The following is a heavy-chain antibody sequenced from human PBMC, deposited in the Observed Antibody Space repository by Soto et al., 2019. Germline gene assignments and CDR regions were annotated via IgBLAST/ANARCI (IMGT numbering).Heavy chain of an antibody. D-gene: IGHD3-10*01. CDR1: GYTFTSYA. CDR2: INAGNGNT. V-gene: IGHV1-3*01. CDR3: ATARGLYYYYGMDV. Sequence: QVQLVQSGAEVKKPGASVKVSCKASGYTFTSYAMHWVRQAPGQRLEWMGWINAGNGNTKYSQKFQGRVTITRDTSASTAYMELSSLRSEDTAVYYCATARGLYYYYGMDVWGQGTTVTVSS. J-gene: IGHJ6*02.